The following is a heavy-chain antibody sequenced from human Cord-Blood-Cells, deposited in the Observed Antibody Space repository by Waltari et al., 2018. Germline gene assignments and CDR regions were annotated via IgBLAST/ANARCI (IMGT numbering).Heavy chain of an antibody. J-gene: IGHJ4*02. Sequence: QLQLQESGPGLVKPSETLSLTCTVSGGSISSSSYYWGWIRQPPGKGLEWIGSINYSGRTSSNPSLKSRVTISVDTSKNQFSLKLSSVTAADTAVYYCARQGYSGSYYYFDYWGQGTLVTVSS. V-gene: IGHV4-39*01. CDR3: ARQGYSGSYYYFDY. CDR1: GGSISSSSYY. CDR2: INYSGRT. D-gene: IGHD1-26*01.